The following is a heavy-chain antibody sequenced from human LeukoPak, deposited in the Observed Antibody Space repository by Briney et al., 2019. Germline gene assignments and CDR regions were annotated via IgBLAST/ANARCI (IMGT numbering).Heavy chain of an antibody. CDR3: ARDIGSGPADV. D-gene: IGHD3-10*01. Sequence: SETLSLTCTVSGASISNYYWSWIRQPPGKGLEWIGYIYYTGRTNFNPSLKSRVTMSVDTSKNQLSLKLSSVTAADTAVYYCARDIGSGPADVWGQGTTVTVSS. V-gene: IGHV4-59*01. CDR1: GASISNYY. J-gene: IGHJ6*02. CDR2: IYYTGRT.